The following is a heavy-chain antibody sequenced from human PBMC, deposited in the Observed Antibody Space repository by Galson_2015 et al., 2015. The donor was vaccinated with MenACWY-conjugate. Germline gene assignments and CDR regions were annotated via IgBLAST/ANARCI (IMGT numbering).Heavy chain of an antibody. J-gene: IGHJ5*02. CDR2: ISPSDSDT. CDR1: GYRIPHSW. D-gene: IGHD6-6*01. Sequence: QSGAAVTKPGESLSISCTASGYRIPHSWIAWVRQMSGKGLEWMGIISPSDSDTRYSPSFQGQVTISADKSIDTAYLQWSSLKASDTAMYYCARQGSSSSWFDPWGQGTLVTVSS. CDR3: ARQGSSSSWFDP. V-gene: IGHV5-51*01.